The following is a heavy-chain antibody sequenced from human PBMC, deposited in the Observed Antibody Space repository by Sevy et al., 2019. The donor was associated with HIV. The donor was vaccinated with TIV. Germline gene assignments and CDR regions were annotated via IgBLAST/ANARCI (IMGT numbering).Heavy chain of an antibody. Sequence: SETLSLTCSVSGGSISSYFWTWVRQSPGKGLEWIGNIYFTGNTDYSPSLKSRVTLSLDTSKSQFSLTLKSVTAADTAIYFCARDSKTGPRVLDYRGQGTLVTVSS. CDR1: GGSISSYF. CDR2: IYFTGNT. D-gene: IGHD1-1*01. J-gene: IGHJ4*02. V-gene: IGHV4-59*01. CDR3: ARDSKTGPRVLDY.